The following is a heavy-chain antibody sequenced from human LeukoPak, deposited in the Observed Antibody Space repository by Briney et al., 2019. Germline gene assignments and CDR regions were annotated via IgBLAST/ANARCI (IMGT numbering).Heavy chain of an antibody. CDR1: GYTFTAQF. CDR2: INPNNGDT. Sequence: GASVKVSCKTSGYTFTAQFMHWVRQAPGQGLEWMGWINPNNGDTKYAQTFLGRVAMTRDTSTSTAYMGLSSLRSDDTAVYFCASYPRNIPTPPFDYWGQGTLVTVSS. V-gene: IGHV1-2*02. CDR3: ASYPRNIPTPPFDY. D-gene: IGHD2-21*01. J-gene: IGHJ4*02.